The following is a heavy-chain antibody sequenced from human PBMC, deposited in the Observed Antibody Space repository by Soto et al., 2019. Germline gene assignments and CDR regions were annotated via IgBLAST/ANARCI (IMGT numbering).Heavy chain of an antibody. CDR2: IWYDGSNK. CDR1: GFTFSSYG. D-gene: IGHD6-19*01. J-gene: IGHJ6*02. V-gene: IGHV3-33*01. CDR3: AREDDSSGWQRRTYYYYGMDV. Sequence: QVQLVESGGGVVQPGRSLRLSCAASGFTFSSYGMHWVRQAPGKGLEWVAVIWYDGSNKYYADSVKGRFTISRDNSKNTLYLQMNSRRAEDTAVYYWAREDDSSGWQRRTYYYYGMDVWGQGTTVTVSS.